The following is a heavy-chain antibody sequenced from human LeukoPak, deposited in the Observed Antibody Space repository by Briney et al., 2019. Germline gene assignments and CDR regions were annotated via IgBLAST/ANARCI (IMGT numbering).Heavy chain of an antibody. CDR2: INDRGHT. Sequence: SETLSLTCAVYGVSFYGYHWNWIRQSPDKGLEGIGEINDRGHTNYNPSLKSRVTISADTSRKQFSLKLTSVTAADTAVYYCARDPTTEVDVPYYFDFWGQGTLVAVSS. CDR3: ARDPTTEVDVPYYFDF. V-gene: IGHV4-34*01. CDR1: GVSFYGYH. D-gene: IGHD1-14*01. J-gene: IGHJ4*02.